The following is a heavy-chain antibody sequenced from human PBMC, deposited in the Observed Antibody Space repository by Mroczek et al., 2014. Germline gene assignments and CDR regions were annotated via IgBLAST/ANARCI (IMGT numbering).Heavy chain of an antibody. CDR2: IYYSGST. CDR1: GGSISSYY. Sequence: QVQLQQSGPGLVKPSETLSLTCTVSGGSISSYYWSWIRQPPGKGLEWIGYIYYSGSTNYNPSLKSRVTISVDTSKNQFSLKLSSVTAADTAVYYCARSPRKGMITFGGVNYFDYWGQGTLVTVSS. CDR3: ARSPRKGMITFGGVNYFDY. D-gene: IGHD3-16*01. V-gene: IGHV4-59*01. J-gene: IGHJ4*02.